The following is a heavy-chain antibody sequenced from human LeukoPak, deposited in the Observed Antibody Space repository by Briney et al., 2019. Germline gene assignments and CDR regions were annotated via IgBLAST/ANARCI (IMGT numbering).Heavy chain of an antibody. Sequence: GESLTISCKGSGYSFTPYWIAWARQMPGKGLEWMGIIYPGDSDTRYSPSFQGQVTISADKSLSTAFLQWSSLKASDTAMYYCARQQVAYYYYYGMDVWGKGTTVTVSS. CDR1: GYSFTPYW. CDR3: ARQQVAYYYYYGMDV. D-gene: IGHD2-15*01. V-gene: IGHV5-51*01. J-gene: IGHJ6*04. CDR2: IYPGDSDT.